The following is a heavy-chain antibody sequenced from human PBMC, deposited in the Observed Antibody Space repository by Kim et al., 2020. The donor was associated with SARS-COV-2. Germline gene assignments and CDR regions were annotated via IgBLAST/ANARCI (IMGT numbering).Heavy chain of an antibody. V-gene: IGHV3-9*01. D-gene: IGHD6-25*01. CDR3: ANLKQRWGYGMDV. Sequence: GYAEPVQGRLTLSRDNTKNSLYLQMNSPRAGDTALYYCANLKQRWGYGMDVWGQGTTVTVSS. J-gene: IGHJ6*02.